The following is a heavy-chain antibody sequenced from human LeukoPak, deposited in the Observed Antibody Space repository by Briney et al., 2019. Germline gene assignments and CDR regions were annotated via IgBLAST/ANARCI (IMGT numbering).Heavy chain of an antibody. CDR2: ISWNSGSI. D-gene: IGHD3-9*01. CDR3: AKDIVRYFDWLLANFDY. V-gene: IGHV3-9*01. J-gene: IGHJ4*02. CDR1: GFTFDDYA. Sequence: PGRSLRLSCAASGFTFDDYAMHWVRQAPAKGLEWVSGISWNSGSIGYADSVKGRFTISRDNAKNSLYLQMSSLRAEGTALYYCAKDIVRYFDWLLANFDYWGQGTLVTVSS.